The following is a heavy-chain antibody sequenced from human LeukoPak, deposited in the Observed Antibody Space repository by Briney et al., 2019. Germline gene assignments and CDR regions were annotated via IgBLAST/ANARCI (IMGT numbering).Heavy chain of an antibody. CDR3: ARGRVTLVKAIDVSYFDH. D-gene: IGHD2-21*02. V-gene: IGHV4-31*03. Sequence: PLETLSLTCSVSGVSISSTVSYWTWIRQHPGMGLQWIGYMHYSGGTSYNPSLRSRVIMSVDTSKNQFSLELSSVTAADTAVYYCARGRVTLVKAIDVSYFDHWGQGSLVTVSS. CDR1: GVSISSTVSY. J-gene: IGHJ4*02. CDR2: MHYSGGT.